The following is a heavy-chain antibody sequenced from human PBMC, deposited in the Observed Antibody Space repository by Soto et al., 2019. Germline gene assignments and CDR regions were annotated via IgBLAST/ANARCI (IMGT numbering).Heavy chain of an antibody. D-gene: IGHD3-16*01. Sequence: EVQLVESGGGLVKPGGSLRLSCAASGFTFSNAWMSWVRQAPGKGLEWVGRIKSKTDGGTTDYAAPVKGRFTISRDDSKNTLYLQMNSLRAEDTAIYYCGKASTYPLDGVDVWGQGTTVTVSS. V-gene: IGHV3-15*01. CDR3: GKASTYPLDGVDV. J-gene: IGHJ6*02. CDR2: IKSKTDGGTT. CDR1: GFTFSNAW.